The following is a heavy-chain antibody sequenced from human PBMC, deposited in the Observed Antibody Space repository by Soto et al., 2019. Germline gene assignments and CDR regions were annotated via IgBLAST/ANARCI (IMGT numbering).Heavy chain of an antibody. CDR2: LIGGHYGT. CDR3: AKGKSTGDIDWFDP. CDR1: GFDFSSYA. J-gene: IGHJ5*02. D-gene: IGHD3-10*01. Sequence: GGSLRLSCEASGFDFSSYAMAWVRQAPGKGLEWVSTLIGGHYGTAYSYSVKGRFTVSRDNSKNCLYLQMNSLGVEDTAMYFCAKGKSTGDIDWFDPWGQGSLVTVSS. V-gene: IGHV3-23*01.